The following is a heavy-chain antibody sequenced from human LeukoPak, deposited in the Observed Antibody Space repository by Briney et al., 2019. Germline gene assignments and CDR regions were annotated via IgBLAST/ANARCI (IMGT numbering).Heavy chain of an antibody. CDR1: GYTFTGYY. J-gene: IGHJ4*02. Sequence: ASVKVSCKASGYTFTGYYMHWVRQAPGQGLEWMGWINPNSGGTNYAQKFQGRVTMTRDTSISTAYMELSRLRSDDTAVYYCARDYPCSSSSELTYYFDYWGQGTLVTVSS. V-gene: IGHV1-2*02. D-gene: IGHD6-6*01. CDR2: INPNSGGT. CDR3: ARDYPCSSSSELTYYFDY.